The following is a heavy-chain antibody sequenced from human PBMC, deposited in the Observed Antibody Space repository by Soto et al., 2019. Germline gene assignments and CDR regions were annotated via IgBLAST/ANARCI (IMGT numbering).Heavy chain of an antibody. CDR3: ARGKGGSYGTLRDGFDY. CDR1: RFTFDNYA. V-gene: IGHV3-30-3*01. Sequence: QVQLVESGGGVVQPGRSLSLSCAASRFTFDNYAMHWVRQAPGKGLEWVAVISYDGANKYYADSVKGRFTISRDNSKNXXHLQMNSLRAEDTAVYYCARGKGGSYGTLRDGFDYWGQGTLATVSP. CDR2: ISYDGANK. D-gene: IGHD1-26*01. J-gene: IGHJ4*02.